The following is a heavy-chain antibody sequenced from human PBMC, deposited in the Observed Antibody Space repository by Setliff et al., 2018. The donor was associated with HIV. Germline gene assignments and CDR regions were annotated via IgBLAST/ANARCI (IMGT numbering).Heavy chain of an antibody. Sequence: ASVKVSCKASGYTFTTYYMHWVRQAPGQGLEWVGNINPDDDVTAYAQDFQGRVTVTSDTSTTTVYMELFSLRSEDTAVYYCARGHRTGYHIDWGQGVLVTVSS. CDR1: GYTFTTYY. CDR3: ARGHRTGYHID. J-gene: IGHJ4*02. D-gene: IGHD5-18*01. V-gene: IGHV1-46*01. CDR2: INPDDDVT.